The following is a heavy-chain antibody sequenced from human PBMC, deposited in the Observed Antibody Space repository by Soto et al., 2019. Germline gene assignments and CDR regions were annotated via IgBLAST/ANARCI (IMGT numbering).Heavy chain of an antibody. CDR3: ARPAGGVIPDAFDI. D-gene: IGHD3-16*02. Sequence: GESLKISCKGSGYSFTDYWIGWVRQMPGKGLEWMGIIYPGDSDTRYSPSFQGQVTISADKSISTAYLQWSSLKASDTDMYYCARPAGGVIPDAFDICDQGSMVTVSS. V-gene: IGHV5-51*01. CDR2: IYPGDSDT. CDR1: GYSFTDYW. J-gene: IGHJ3*02.